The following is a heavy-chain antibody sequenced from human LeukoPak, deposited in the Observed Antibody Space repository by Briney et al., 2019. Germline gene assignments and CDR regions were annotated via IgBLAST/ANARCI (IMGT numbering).Heavy chain of an antibody. CDR3: ARQGESTAFDM. CDR1: GGSISSGDYY. CDR2: IYYSGST. Sequence: SETLSLTCTVSGGSISSGDYYWSWIRQPPGKGLEWIGYIYYSGSTYYNPSLKSRVTMSVDTSNNQLSLKVSSVTAADTAVYYCARQGESTAFDMWGQGTMVTVSS. J-gene: IGHJ3*02. D-gene: IGHD3-10*01. V-gene: IGHV4-30-4*02.